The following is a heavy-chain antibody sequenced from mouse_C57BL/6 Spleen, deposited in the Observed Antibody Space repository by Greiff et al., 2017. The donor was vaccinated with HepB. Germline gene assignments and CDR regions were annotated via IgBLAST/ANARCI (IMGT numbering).Heavy chain of an antibody. CDR3: ARRGYYYGSSYWYFDV. CDR2: IDPSDSYT. CDR1: GYTFTSYW. J-gene: IGHJ1*03. Sequence: VQLQQSGAELVMPGASVKLSCKASGYTFTSYWMHWVKQRPGQGLEWIGEIDPSDSYTNYNQKLKGKSTLTVDKSSSTAYMQLSSLTSEDSAVYYCARRGYYYGSSYWYFDVWGTGTTVTVSS. V-gene: IGHV1-69*01. D-gene: IGHD1-1*01.